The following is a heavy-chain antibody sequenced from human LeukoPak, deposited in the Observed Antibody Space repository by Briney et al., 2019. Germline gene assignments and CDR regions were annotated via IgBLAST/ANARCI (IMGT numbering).Heavy chain of an antibody. V-gene: IGHV1-2*02. CDR2: INPNSGGT. Sequence: ASVKVSCKASGYTFTGYYMHWARQAPGQGLEWMGWINPNSGGTNYAQKFQGRVTMTRDTSISTAYMELSRLRSDDTAVYYCARGAPYYYDSSGYYWARYWGQGTLVTVSS. J-gene: IGHJ4*02. CDR1: GYTFTGYY. CDR3: ARGAPYYYDSSGYYWARY. D-gene: IGHD3-22*01.